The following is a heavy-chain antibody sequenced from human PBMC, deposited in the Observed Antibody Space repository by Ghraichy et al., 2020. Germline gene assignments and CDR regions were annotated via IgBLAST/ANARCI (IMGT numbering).Heavy chain of an antibody. V-gene: IGHV4-59*08. CDR2: IYYSGST. D-gene: IGHD3-22*01. Sequence: ESLNISCTVSGGSISGYYWSWIRQPPGKGLEWIGYIYYSGSTNYNPSLKSRVTISVDTSKNQFSLKLSSVTAADTAVYYCARHKGTYYYDSSGYFDSFDIWGQGTMVTVSS. CDR3: ARHKGTYYYDSSGYFDSFDI. CDR1: GGSISGYY. J-gene: IGHJ3*02.